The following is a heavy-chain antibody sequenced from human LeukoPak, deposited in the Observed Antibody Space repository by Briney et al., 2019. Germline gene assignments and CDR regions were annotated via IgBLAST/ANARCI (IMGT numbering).Heavy chain of an antibody. J-gene: IGHJ4*02. Sequence: GGSLRLSCAASGFTVSSNYMSWVRQAPGKGLEWVSVIYSGGSTYYADSVEGRFTISRDNSKNTLYLQMNSLRAEDTAVYYCAKHPSGYYYDHSGYWGQGTLVTVSS. CDR3: AKHPSGYYYDHSGY. D-gene: IGHD3-22*01. CDR1: GFTVSSNY. CDR2: IYSGGST. V-gene: IGHV3-66*04.